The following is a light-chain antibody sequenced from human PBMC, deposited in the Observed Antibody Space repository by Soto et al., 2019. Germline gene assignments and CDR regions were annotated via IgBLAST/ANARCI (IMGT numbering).Light chain of an antibody. CDR2: AAS. V-gene: IGKV1-39*01. CDR3: QQSYSTPSIT. Sequence: IHMTKSASSLSASVGYSVTIICRAIQSIRRYLKWYQQKPGKAPKLLVYAASSLQSGVPSRFSGSGSGTDFTLTISSLQPEDFATYYCQQSYSTPSITFGQGTRLEIK. CDR1: QSIRRY. J-gene: IGKJ5*01.